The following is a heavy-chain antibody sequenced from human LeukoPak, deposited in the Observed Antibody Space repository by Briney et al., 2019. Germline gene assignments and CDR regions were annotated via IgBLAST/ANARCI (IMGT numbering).Heavy chain of an antibody. CDR1: GGSISNYY. V-gene: IGHV4-59*01. CDR3: ARDLGSYYFDY. J-gene: IGHJ4*02. Sequence: PSETLSLTCTVSGGSISNYYWSWIRQPPGKGLEWIGYIYYSGSTNYNPSLKSRVTISVDTSKNQFSLKLSSVTAADTAVYYCARDLGSYYFDYWGQGTLVTVSS. CDR2: IYYSGST.